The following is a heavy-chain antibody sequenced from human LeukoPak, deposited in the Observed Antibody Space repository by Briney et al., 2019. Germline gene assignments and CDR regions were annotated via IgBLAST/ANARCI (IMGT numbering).Heavy chain of an antibody. V-gene: IGHV3-23*01. CDR2: ISDNGGST. CDR3: AQSGSFYFPFDY. CDR1: GFAFKKYA. J-gene: IGHJ4*02. D-gene: IGHD1-26*01. Sequence: GGSLRLSCATSGFAFKKYAMYWVRQAPGKGLEWVSGISDNGGSTYYTDSVKGRFTVSRENSKNTLYLQMDSLRAEDTAVYYCAQSGSFYFPFDYWGQGTLVTVSS.